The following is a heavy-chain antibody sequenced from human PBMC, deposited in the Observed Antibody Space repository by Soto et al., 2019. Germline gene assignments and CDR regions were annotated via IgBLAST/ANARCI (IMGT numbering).Heavy chain of an antibody. CDR1: GGAISDARFY. D-gene: IGHD1-26*01. CDR2: IYYTGTT. Sequence: QLQLQESGPGLVKPSETLSLTCSLSGGAISDARFYWGWIRQSPGRGLEWIGRIYYTGTTFFNPPLQSRVTLSVDTSENQFSLKLYSVTAADTALYFCARQKWEQPKWFDPWGQGTLVIVSP. J-gene: IGHJ5*02. V-gene: IGHV4-39*01. CDR3: ARQKWEQPKWFDP.